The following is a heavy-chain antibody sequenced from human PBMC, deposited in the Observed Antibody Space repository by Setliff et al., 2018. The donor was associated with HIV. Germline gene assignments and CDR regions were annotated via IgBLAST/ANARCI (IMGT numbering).Heavy chain of an antibody. CDR3: TTDIFALGDH. J-gene: IGHJ4*03. Sequence: GASVKVSCKASGYSFTTHDINWVRQSPGQGLEWMGWMNPDSGNTFYAQKFKGRVTMTRDTSTNTAYMELSSLTSDDTAVYYCTTDIFALGDHWGHGTLVTVSS. V-gene: IGHV1-8*02. CDR1: GYSFTTHD. CDR2: MNPDSGNT. D-gene: IGHD3-9*01.